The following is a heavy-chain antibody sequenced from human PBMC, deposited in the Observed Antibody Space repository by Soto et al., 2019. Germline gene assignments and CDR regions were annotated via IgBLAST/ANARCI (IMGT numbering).Heavy chain of an antibody. J-gene: IGHJ4*02. CDR3: AGIFWFGNLLFDY. V-gene: IGHV4-39*01. CDR1: DDSITSGAYY. CDR2: IQYRGST. D-gene: IGHD3-10*01. Sequence: HLQLQESGPGLVKPSETLSLTCTVSDDSITSGAYYWGLIRQSPGKGLEWIGTIQYRGSTYYIPSLKSRVTMSLDTSKNRFSLRLTSVTAADTAVYFCAGIFWFGNLLFDYWGQGTLVTVSS.